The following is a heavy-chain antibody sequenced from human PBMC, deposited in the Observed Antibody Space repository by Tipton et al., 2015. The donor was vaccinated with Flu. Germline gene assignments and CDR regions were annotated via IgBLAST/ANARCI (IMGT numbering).Heavy chain of an antibody. CDR3: ARDDYDFWSGLYYFDY. CDR1: GFTFSSYE. D-gene: IGHD3-3*01. CDR2: ISSSGSTI. J-gene: IGHJ4*02. Sequence: SLRLSCAASGFTFSSYEMNWVRQAPGKGLEWVSYISSSGSTIYYADSVKGRFTISRDNAKNSLYLQMNSLGAEDTAVYYCARDDYDFWSGLYYFDYWGQGTLVTVSS. V-gene: IGHV3-48*03.